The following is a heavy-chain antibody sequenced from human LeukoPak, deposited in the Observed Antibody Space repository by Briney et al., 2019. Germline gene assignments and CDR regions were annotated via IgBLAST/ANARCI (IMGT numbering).Heavy chain of an antibody. D-gene: IGHD1-26*01. CDR3: ARAKEYSRRAFDP. J-gene: IGHJ5*02. Sequence: GGSLRLSCAACGFTFSSYWMHWVRQAPGKGLVWVSRINSDGSSTSYADYVKGRFTISRDNAKNTLYLQMNSLRAEDTAVYYCARAKEYSRRAFDPWGQGTLVTVSS. CDR2: INSDGSST. V-gene: IGHV3-74*01. CDR1: GFTFSSYW.